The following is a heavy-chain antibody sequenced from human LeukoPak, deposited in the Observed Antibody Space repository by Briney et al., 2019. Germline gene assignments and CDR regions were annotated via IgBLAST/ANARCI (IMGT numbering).Heavy chain of an antibody. J-gene: IGHJ4*02. D-gene: IGHD5-24*01. Sequence: GGSLRLSCAASGFSLEVYGMHWVRHAPGKGVEWVAGISWNSGAIGYVDSVAGRLPISRDNDRNSLFLQMYSLRPEDTALYFCVKTKNRGYNYVAYFDYWGQGTLVTVSS. V-gene: IGHV3-9*01. CDR2: ISWNSGAI. CDR3: VKTKNRGYNYVAYFDY. CDR1: GFSLEVYG.